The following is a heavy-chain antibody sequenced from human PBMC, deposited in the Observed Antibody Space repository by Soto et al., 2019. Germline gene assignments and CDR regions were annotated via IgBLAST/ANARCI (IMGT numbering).Heavy chain of an antibody. J-gene: IGHJ6*04. CDR3: ARSTTLAQDYYYYGMDV. D-gene: IGHD3-10*02. CDR1: GGTFSSYA. V-gene: IGHV1-69*13. CDR2: IIPIFGTA. Sequence: SVKVSCKASGGTFSSYAISWVRQAPGQGLEWMGGIIPIFGTANYAQKFQGRVTITADESTSTAYMELSSLRSEDTAVYYCARSTTLAQDYYYYGMDVWGKGTTVTVSS.